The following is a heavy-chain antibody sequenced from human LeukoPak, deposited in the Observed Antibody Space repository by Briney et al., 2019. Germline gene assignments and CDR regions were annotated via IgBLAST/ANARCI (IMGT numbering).Heavy chain of an antibody. Sequence: SETLSLTCSVSGGSTSSDYWSWIRQPPGKGLEWIGYILYSGSTNYDPSLKSRVTISVDTSKNLFSLKLTSVTAADTAIYYCARTVYSSGWLFDYWGQGSLVTVSS. D-gene: IGHD6-19*01. CDR3: ARTVYSSGWLFDY. CDR1: GGSTSSDY. V-gene: IGHV4-59*01. CDR2: ILYSGST. J-gene: IGHJ4*02.